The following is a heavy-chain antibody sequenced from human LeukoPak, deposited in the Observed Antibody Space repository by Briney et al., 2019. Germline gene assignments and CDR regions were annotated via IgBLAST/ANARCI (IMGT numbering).Heavy chain of an antibody. CDR3: ARELPPGRGSNWYIGHYGMDV. J-gene: IGHJ6*02. Sequence: AASVKVSCKSSGYTFTGYYIHWVRPAPGQGLEWMGWINPNSGGTDYAQKFRGWVTMTRDTSINTAYMELSRLTSDDTAVYYCARELPPGRGSNWYIGHYGMDVWGQGTTVTVSS. V-gene: IGHV1-2*04. CDR1: GYTFTGYY. CDR2: INPNSGGT. D-gene: IGHD6-13*01.